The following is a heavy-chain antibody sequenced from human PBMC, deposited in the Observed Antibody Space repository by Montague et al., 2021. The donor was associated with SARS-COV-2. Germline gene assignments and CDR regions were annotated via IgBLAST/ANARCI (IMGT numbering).Heavy chain of an antibody. CDR2: VTHRGNT. CDR1: GGSFSGYC. J-gene: IGHJ4*02. Sequence: SETLSLTCAVYGGSFSGYCWSWIRQPPGKGLEWIGEVTHRGNTNYNPSLKSPVTISLDTSKNQFSLKLSSVTAADTAVYYCARVGAYGDYPTPPTFDYWGQGTLVTVSS. CDR3: ARVGAYGDYPTPPTFDY. D-gene: IGHD4-17*01. V-gene: IGHV4-34*01.